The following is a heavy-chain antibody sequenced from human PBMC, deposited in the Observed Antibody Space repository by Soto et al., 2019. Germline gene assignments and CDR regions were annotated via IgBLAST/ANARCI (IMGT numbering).Heavy chain of an antibody. CDR2: IIPIFGTA. CDR3: ARATAPIAATTNHYYYYGMDV. V-gene: IGHV1-69*13. D-gene: IGHD1-26*01. J-gene: IGHJ6*02. Sequence: SVKVFCKASGGTFSSYAISWVRQAPGQGLEWMGGIIPIFGTANYAQKFQGRVTITADESTSTAYMELSSLRSEDTAVYYCARATAPIAATTNHYYYYGMDVWGQGTTVTVSS. CDR1: GGTFSSYA.